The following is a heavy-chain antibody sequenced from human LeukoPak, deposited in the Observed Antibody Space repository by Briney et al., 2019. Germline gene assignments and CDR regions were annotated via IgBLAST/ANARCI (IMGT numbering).Heavy chain of an antibody. CDR1: GFTFSRNG. V-gene: IGHV3-23*01. CDR3: AKVGSYYYYYMDV. CDR2: ITGSGGST. Sequence: PGGSLRLSCAASGFTFSRNGMIWVRQAPGKGLEWVSSITGSGGSTYYADSVKGRFTISRDNSKNTLYLQMNSLRAEDTAVYYCAKVGSYYYYYMDVWGKGTTVTISS. J-gene: IGHJ6*03. D-gene: IGHD3-10*01.